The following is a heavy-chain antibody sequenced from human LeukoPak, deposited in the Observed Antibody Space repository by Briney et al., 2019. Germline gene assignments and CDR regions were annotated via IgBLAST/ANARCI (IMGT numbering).Heavy chain of an antibody. CDR1: GFTFSSYW. D-gene: IGHD3-3*01. Sequence: GGSLRLSCAASGFTFSSYWMHWVRQAPGKGLVWVSRINSDGSSTSYADSVKGRFTISRDNAKNTLYLQMNSLRAEDTAVYYCARKYYDFWSGYYSYYYYYGMDVWGQGTTVTVSS. J-gene: IGHJ6*02. CDR2: INSDGSST. CDR3: ARKYYDFWSGYYSYYYYYGMDV. V-gene: IGHV3-74*01.